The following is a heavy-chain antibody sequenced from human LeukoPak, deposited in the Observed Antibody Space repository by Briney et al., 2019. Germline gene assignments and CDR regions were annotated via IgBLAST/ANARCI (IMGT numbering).Heavy chain of an antibody. J-gene: IGHJ4*02. CDR1: GFTFRTYA. Sequence: GGSLRLSCTASGFTFRTYAMNWVRQAPGKGLEWLSGISGSGNGTYYADSVKGRFTISRDNSKNMVFLQMNSLTVEDAATYYCAKRTMSAFDSWGQGTLLIVSS. V-gene: IGHV3-23*01. CDR3: AKRTMSAFDS. CDR2: ISGSGNGT.